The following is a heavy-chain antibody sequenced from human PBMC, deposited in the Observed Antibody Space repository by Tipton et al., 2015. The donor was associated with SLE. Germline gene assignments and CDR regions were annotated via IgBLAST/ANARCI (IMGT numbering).Heavy chain of an antibody. V-gene: IGHV1-46*01. J-gene: IGHJ4*02. CDR1: GYIFTRYS. D-gene: IGHD2/OR15-2a*01. CDR2: VGGGSP. CDR3: ARCGSAPCKLDY. Sequence: QLVQSGAEVKKPGASVKVSCKASGYIFTRYSMYWVRQAPGQGLEWMGTVGGGSPSYAQRFQGRVTMTRDTSTNTVHMEMSSLTSDDTAVYYYARCGSAPCKLDYWGQGTLVIVST.